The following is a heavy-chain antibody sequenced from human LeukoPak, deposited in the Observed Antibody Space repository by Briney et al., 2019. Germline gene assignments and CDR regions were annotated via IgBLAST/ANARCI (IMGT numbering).Heavy chain of an antibody. CDR1: GGSISSSNW. CDR2: IYHSGST. D-gene: IGHD6-13*01. Sequence: PSETLSLTCAVSGGSISSSNWWSWVRPPPGKGLEWIGEIYHSGSTNYNPSLKSRVTISVDKSKNQFSLKLSSVTAADTAVYYCARDPSHSSSWYGDDYWGQGTLVTVSS. J-gene: IGHJ4*02. V-gene: IGHV4-4*02. CDR3: ARDPSHSSSWYGDDY.